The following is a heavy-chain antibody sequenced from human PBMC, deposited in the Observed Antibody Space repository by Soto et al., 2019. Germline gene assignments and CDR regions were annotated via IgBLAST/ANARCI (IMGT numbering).Heavy chain of an antibody. CDR1: GGSISSSSYY. D-gene: IGHD3-22*01. CDR2: IYYSGST. V-gene: IGHV4-39*01. Sequence: SETLSLTCTVSGGSISSSSYYWGWIRQPPGKGLEWIGSIYYSGSTYYNPSLKSRVTISVDTSKNQFSLKLSSVTAADTAVYYCASPYYYDSSGFPLIDYWGQGTLVTVS. J-gene: IGHJ4*02. CDR3: ASPYYYDSSGFPLIDY.